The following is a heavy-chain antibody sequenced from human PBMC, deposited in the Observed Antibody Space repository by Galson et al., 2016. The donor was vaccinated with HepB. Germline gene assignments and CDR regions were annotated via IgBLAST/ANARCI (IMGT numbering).Heavy chain of an antibody. V-gene: IGHV1-3*01. D-gene: IGHD2/OR15-2a*01. J-gene: IGHJ5*02. CDR3: ARLTIIVPSSMLDP. CDR2: INVGNNRT. Sequence: SVKVSCKASGYTFTSYAIHWVRQAPGQSLEWMGWINVGNNRTQYSENFQGRITISRDTSASTAYMELSGLRSEDTAVYYCARLTIIVPSSMLDPWGQGTLVTVSS. CDR1: GYTFTSYA.